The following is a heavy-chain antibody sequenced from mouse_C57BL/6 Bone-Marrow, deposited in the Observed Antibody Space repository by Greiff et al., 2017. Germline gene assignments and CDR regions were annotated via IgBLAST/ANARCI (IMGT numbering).Heavy chain of an antibody. V-gene: IGHV3-6*01. CDR3: ARDRGGGSSSFDY. CDR2: ISYDGSN. D-gene: IGHD1-1*01. CDR1: GYSITSGYY. Sequence: EVQLQESGPGLVKPSQSLSLTCSVTGYSITSGYYWNWIRQFPGNKLEWMGYISYDGSNNYNPSLKNRISITRDTSKNQFFLKFNSVTTEDTATYYCARDRGGGSSSFDYWGQGTTLTVSS. J-gene: IGHJ2*01.